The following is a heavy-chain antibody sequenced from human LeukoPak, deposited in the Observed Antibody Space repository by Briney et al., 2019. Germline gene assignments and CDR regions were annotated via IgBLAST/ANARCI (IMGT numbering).Heavy chain of an antibody. J-gene: IGHJ6*03. Sequence: SETLSLTCAVYGGSFSGYYWSWIRQPPGKGLEWIGYIYYSGSTNYNPSLKSRVTISVDTSKNQFSLKLSSVTAADTAVYYCARVPSYYYYYMDVWGKGTTVTVSS. CDR2: IYYSGST. V-gene: IGHV4-59*01. CDR1: GGSFSGYY. CDR3: ARVPSYYYYYMDV.